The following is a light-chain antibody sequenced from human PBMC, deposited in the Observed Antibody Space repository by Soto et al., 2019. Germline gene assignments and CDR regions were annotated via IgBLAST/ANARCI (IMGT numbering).Light chain of an antibody. CDR1: QSVSSN. CDR2: ASS. CDR3: QLYGISPQ. V-gene: IGKV3D-15*01. J-gene: IGKJ5*01. Sequence: IVMTLSPATVSVSQGERATLSCRASQSVSSNLAWYQQKPGQAPRLLIYASSNRATGIPDRFSGSASGPDFTLTINRLEPEDFAVYYCQLYGISPQFGQGTRLEI.